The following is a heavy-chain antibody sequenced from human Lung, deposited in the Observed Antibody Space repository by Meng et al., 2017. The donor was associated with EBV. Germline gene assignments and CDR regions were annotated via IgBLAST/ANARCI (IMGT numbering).Heavy chain of an antibody. CDR1: GYTFTNYG. V-gene: IGHV1-18*01. Sequence: QALLVAAGGEVKTTGAAVKVFCKASGYTFTNYGITWVRQVTGQGLEWMRLINAYNGDTNYAQTLQGRVTMTTDTSTSTAYMELRSLRSDDTAVYYCARVGVGITSGDYWGQGTLVTVSS. J-gene: IGHJ4*02. CDR2: INAYNGDT. CDR3: ARVGVGITSGDY. D-gene: IGHD3-3*01.